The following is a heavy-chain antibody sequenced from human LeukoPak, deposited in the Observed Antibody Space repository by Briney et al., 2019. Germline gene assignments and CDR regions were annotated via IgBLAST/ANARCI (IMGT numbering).Heavy chain of an antibody. D-gene: IGHD3-10*01. V-gene: IGHV4-4*07. J-gene: IGHJ5*02. CDR2: IYTSGST. Sequence: SETLSLTCTVSGGSISSYYWSWIRQPAGKGLEWIGRIYTSGSTNYNPSLKSRVTMSVDTSKNQFSLKLSSVTAADMAVYYCAREMGRPYGSGSYLFDPWGQGTLVTVSS. CDR1: GGSISSYY. CDR3: AREMGRPYGSGSYLFDP.